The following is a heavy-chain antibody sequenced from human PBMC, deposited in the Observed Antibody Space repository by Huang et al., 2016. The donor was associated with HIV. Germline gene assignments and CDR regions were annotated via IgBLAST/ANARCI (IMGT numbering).Heavy chain of an antibody. V-gene: IGHV1-3*01. CDR1: GYTFSSHA. CDR3: ARDPLDIRRHFDF. CDR2: INGENGDK. D-gene: IGHD3-3*01. J-gene: IGHJ4*02. Sequence: QVQLVQSGAEVKKPGTSVKVSCKTSGYTFSSHALHWLRQAPGQRPEWMGWINGENGDKKYSQKFQGRVTITSDTSANIGYMELNSLLSEDTAVYYCARDPLDIRRHFDFWGQGSLVTVSS.